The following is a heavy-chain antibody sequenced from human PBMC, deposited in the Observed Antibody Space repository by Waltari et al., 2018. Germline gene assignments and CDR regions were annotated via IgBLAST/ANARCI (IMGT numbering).Heavy chain of an antibody. CDR3: ATYFAEGSGYEKYYYYMDV. D-gene: IGHD5-12*01. CDR1: GGTFSSYA. J-gene: IGHJ6*03. Sequence: QVQLVQSGAEVKKPGSSVKVSCKASGGTFSSYAISWVRQAPGQGLEWMGELIPCFGTANYAQKFQGRVTNTADEATSTAYMELSSLRSEDTAVYYCATYFAEGSGYEKYYYYMDVWGKGTTVTVSS. V-gene: IGHV1-69*01. CDR2: LIPCFGTA.